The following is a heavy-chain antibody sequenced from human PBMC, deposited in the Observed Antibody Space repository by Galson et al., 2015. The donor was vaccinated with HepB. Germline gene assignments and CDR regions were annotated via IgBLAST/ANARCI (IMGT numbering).Heavy chain of an antibody. J-gene: IGHJ6*04. CDR3: ARPIYCSVTTCSGPLHV. CDR2: TDHRGRT. Sequence: ETLSLTCAVYGGSFSAYYWSWIRQSPGKGLEWIGETDHRGRTTYNPFLKSRVTISVDTSKNQFSLKLTSVTAADTAVYFCARPIYCSVTTCSGPLHVWGTGTTVTVSS. D-gene: IGHD2-8*02. CDR1: GGSFSAYY. V-gene: IGHV4-34*01.